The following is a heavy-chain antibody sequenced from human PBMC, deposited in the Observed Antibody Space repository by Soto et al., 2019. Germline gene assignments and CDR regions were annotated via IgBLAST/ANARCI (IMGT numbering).Heavy chain of an antibody. D-gene: IGHD3-22*01. V-gene: IGHV5-10-1*01. CDR2: IDPSDSYT. CDR1: GYSFTSYW. J-gene: IGHJ4*02. Sequence: LGESLKISCKGSGYSFTSYWISWVRQMPGKGLEWMGRIDPSDSYTNYSPSFQGHVTISADKSISTAYLQRSSLKASDTAMYYCARLTDYYDSNGPQGYWGQGTLVTVSS. CDR3: ARLTDYYDSNGPQGY.